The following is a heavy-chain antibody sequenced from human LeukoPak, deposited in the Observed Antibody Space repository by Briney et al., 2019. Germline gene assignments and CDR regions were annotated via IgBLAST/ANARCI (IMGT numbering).Heavy chain of an antibody. Sequence: ASLKVSCKASGYTFADYYIHWVRQVPGQRLEWMCWINPNSGDTDYAKKFQGRVTMTRDTSISTVYMELRRLRSDDTAMYYCARDQQLVRFWFDPWGQGTLVTVSS. CDR1: GYTFADYY. D-gene: IGHD6-6*01. V-gene: IGHV1-2*02. CDR3: ARDQQLVRFWFDP. CDR2: INPNSGDT. J-gene: IGHJ5*02.